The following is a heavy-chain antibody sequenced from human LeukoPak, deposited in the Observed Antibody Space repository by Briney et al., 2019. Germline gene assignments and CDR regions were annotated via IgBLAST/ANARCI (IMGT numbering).Heavy chain of an antibody. V-gene: IGHV1-46*01. D-gene: IGHD2-15*01. Sequence: ASVKVSCKASGYTFTSYYIHWVRQAPGQGIEWMGIISPSGGRSTYAQKFHARVTMTRDTSTSTVYMELRSLRSEDTPVYFWARWRGGSVWFDPWGPGTLVTASS. CDR1: GYTFTSYY. CDR2: ISPSGGRS. J-gene: IGHJ5*02. CDR3: ARWRGGSVWFDP.